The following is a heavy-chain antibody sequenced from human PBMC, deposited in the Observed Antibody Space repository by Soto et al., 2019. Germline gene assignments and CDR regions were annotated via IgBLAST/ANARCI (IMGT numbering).Heavy chain of an antibody. CDR1: GYTLTELS. D-gene: IGHD6-13*01. V-gene: IGHV1-24*01. J-gene: IGHJ4*02. Sequence: ASVKVSCKVSGYTLTELSRHGVRQAPGRGLEWMGGFDPEDGETIYAQKFQGRVTMTEDTSTDTAYMELSSLRSEDTAVYYCATGEPRDSSSCSGHFDYWGQGTLVTVSS. CDR2: FDPEDGET. CDR3: ATGEPRDSSSCSGHFDY.